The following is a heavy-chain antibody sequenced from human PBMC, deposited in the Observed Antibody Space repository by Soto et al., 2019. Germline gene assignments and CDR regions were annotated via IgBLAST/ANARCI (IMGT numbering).Heavy chain of an antibody. CDR1: GYTFTSYD. CDR2: MNPNSGNT. J-gene: IGHJ6*02. D-gene: IGHD6-13*01. CDR3: ARGHSSSWYRYYYYGMDV. Sequence: ASVKVSWKASGYTFTSYDINWGRQATGQGLEWMGWMNPNSGNTGYAQKFQGRVTMTRNTSISTAYMELSSLRSEDTAVYYCARGHSSSWYRYYYYGMDVWGQGTTVTV. V-gene: IGHV1-8*01.